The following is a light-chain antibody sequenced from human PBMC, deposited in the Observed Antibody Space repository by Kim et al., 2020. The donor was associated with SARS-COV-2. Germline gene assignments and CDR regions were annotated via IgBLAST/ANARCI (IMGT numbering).Light chain of an antibody. CDR1: SKDKTYA. Sequence: QLVLTQSPSASASLGTSVKLTCTLSSKDKTYAIAGHQQLPEKGPRYMMNVDHDGRHTWGDGIPDRFSGSSSGAARYLTIASLQAEDEADYYWLTWGPGIRVFGGGTQLTVL. CDR2: VDHDGRH. V-gene: IGLV4-69*01. CDR3: LTWGPGIRV. J-gene: IGLJ2*01.